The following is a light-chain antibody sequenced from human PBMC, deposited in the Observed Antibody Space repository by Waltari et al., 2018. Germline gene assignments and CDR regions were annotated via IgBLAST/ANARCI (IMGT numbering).Light chain of an antibody. CDR3: CSYAGRATWA. CDR2: HVS. J-gene: IGLJ3*02. V-gene: IGLV2-11*01. Sequence: QSALTQPRSVSGSPGHSVTISFTGTSSDVGGYDYVSWYQQYPGKAPKLVIYHVSKRPSGVPDRFSGSKSGNTASLTISGLQAEDEADYNCCSYAGRATWAFGGGTKLTVL. CDR1: SSDVGGYDY.